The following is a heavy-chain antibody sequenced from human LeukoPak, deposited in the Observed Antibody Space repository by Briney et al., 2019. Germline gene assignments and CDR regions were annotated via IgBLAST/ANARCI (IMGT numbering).Heavy chain of an antibody. V-gene: IGHV1-2*02. CDR2: INPNSGGT. CDR1: GYTFTGYY. Sequence: GASVKVSCKASGYTFTGYYMHWVRQAPGQGLEWMGWINPNSGGTNYAQKFQGRVTMTRDTSISAAYMELSRLRSDGTAVYYCARGDYDFWSGYYYYFDYWGQGTLVTVSS. D-gene: IGHD3-3*01. CDR3: ARGDYDFWSGYYYYFDY. J-gene: IGHJ4*02.